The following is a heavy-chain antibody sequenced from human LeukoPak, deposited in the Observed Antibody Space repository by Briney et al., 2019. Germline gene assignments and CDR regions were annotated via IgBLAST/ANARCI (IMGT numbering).Heavy chain of an antibody. Sequence: PGGSLRLSCAASGFTFSSYAMHWVRQAPGKGLEWVAVISYDGSNKNYADSVKGRFTISRDNSKNTLYLQMNSLRAEDTAVYYCARDQTHYGSIDYWGQGTLVTVSS. V-gene: IGHV3-30*04. D-gene: IGHD3-10*01. CDR1: GFTFSSYA. J-gene: IGHJ4*02. CDR2: ISYDGSNK. CDR3: ARDQTHYGSIDY.